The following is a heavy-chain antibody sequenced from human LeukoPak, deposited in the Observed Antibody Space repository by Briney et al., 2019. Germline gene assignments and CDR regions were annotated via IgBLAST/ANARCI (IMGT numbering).Heavy chain of an antibody. CDR3: ARDLYSGYDYDLIFDY. CDR1: GYTFTSYY. Sequence: ASVKVSCKASGYTFTSYYMHWVRQAPGQGLEWMGIINPSGGSTSYAQKFQGRVTMTRDMSTSTVYMELSSLRSEDTAVYYCARDLYSGYDYDLIFDYWGQGTLVTVSS. CDR2: INPSGGST. J-gene: IGHJ4*02. D-gene: IGHD5-12*01. V-gene: IGHV1-46*01.